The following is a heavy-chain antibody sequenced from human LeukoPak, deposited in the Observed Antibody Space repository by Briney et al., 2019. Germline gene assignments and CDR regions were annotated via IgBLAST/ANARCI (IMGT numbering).Heavy chain of an antibody. D-gene: IGHD2/OR15-2a*01. CDR2: INQSGTT. CDR1: GGSLTAYY. CDR3: VRGSRGLSGGMDV. V-gene: IGHV4-34*01. J-gene: IGHJ6*02. Sequence: SETLSLTCGVYGGSLTAYYWTWIRQSPGKGLEWVGEINQSGTTNYNPSLKSRLTMSVDTSKSHFSLRLSSVTAEDTAIYYCVRGSRGLSGGMDVWGQGTTVTVSS.